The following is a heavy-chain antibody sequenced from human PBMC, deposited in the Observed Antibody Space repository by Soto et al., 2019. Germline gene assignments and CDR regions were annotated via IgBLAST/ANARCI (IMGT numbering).Heavy chain of an antibody. V-gene: IGHV3-23*01. CDR3: ARSDDFRVVRDAFDI. Sequence: VQLLESGGGLVQPGGSLRLSCAASGFTFSSYAMSWVRQAPGKGLEWVSAISGSGGSTYYADSVKGRFTISRDNSKNTLYLPMNSLRAEDTAVYYCARSDDFRVVRDAFDIWGQGTMVTVSS. CDR2: ISGSGGST. CDR1: GFTFSSYA. D-gene: IGHD3-3*01. J-gene: IGHJ3*02.